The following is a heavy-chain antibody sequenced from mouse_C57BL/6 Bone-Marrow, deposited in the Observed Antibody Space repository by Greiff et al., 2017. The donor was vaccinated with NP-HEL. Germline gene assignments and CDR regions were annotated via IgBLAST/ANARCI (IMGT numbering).Heavy chain of an antibody. CDR1: GYTFTSYW. V-gene: IGHV1-69*01. Sequence: QVQLQQSGAELVMPGASVKLSCKASGYTFTSYWMHWVKQRPGQGLEWIGEIDPSDSYTNYNQKFKGKSTLTVDKSSSTAYMQLSSLTSEDSAVYYCAVVAPDYWGQGTTLTVSS. CDR3: AVVAPDY. J-gene: IGHJ2*01. CDR2: IDPSDSYT. D-gene: IGHD1-1*01.